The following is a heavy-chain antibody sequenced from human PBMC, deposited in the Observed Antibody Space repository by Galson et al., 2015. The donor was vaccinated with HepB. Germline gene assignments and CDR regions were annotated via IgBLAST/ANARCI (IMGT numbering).Heavy chain of an antibody. CDR3: AKGQYYYGSSGYYSY. V-gene: IGHV3-23*01. CDR2: ISGSGGST. D-gene: IGHD3-22*01. J-gene: IGHJ4*02. Sequence: SLRLSCAASGFTFSSYAMSWVRQAPGKGLEWVSAISGSGGSTYYADSVKGRFTISRDNSKNTLYLQMNSLRAEDTAVYYCAKGQYYYGSSGYYSYWGPGTLVTVSS. CDR1: GFTFSSYA.